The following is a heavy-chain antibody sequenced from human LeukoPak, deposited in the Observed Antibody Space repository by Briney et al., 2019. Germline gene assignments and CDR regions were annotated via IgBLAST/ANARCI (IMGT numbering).Heavy chain of an antibody. CDR2: IYYTGSM. V-gene: IGHV4-39*01. CDR3: ERQTRYYDTSGTLGAFDI. J-gene: IGHJ3*02. CDR1: GGSISSSNYY. Sequence: SETLSLTCTVSGGSISSSNYYWGWIRQPPGKGLEWIGTIYYTGSMFYSPSLKSRVTVSVDTSKNQFSLKLSSVTAADTALYYCERQTRYYDTSGTLGAFDIWGQGTLVTVSS. D-gene: IGHD3-22*01.